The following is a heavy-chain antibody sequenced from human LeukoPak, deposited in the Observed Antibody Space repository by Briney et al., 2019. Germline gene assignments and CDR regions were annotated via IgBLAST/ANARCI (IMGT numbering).Heavy chain of an antibody. V-gene: IGHV3-30*18. CDR2: ISYDGSNK. CDR1: GFTFSHYG. D-gene: IGHD6-13*01. J-gene: IGHJ4*02. CDR3: AKTPPDDSSSWYFDY. Sequence: GRSLRLSCAASGFTFSHYGMHWVRQAPGKGLEWVAVISYDGSNKYYADSVKGRFTISRDNSKNTLYLQMNSLRVEDTAVYYCAKTPPDDSSSWYFDYWGQGTLVTVSS.